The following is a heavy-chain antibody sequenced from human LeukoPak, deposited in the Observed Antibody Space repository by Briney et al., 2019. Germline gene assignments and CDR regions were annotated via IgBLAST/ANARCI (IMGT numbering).Heavy chain of an antibody. D-gene: IGHD3-22*01. J-gene: IGHJ5*02. CDR3: ARRYYDRSGYYYYP. V-gene: IGHV1-18*01. Sequence: ASVKVSCKASGYTFTSYGISWVRQAPGQGLEWMGWISAYNGNTNYAQKLQGRVTMTTDTSTSTAYMELRSLRSDDAAVYYCARRYYDRSGYYYYPWGQGTLVTVSS. CDR2: ISAYNGNT. CDR1: GYTFTSYG.